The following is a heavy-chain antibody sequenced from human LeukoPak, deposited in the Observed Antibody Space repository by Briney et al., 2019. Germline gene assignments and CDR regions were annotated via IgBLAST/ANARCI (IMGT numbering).Heavy chain of an antibody. J-gene: IGHJ5*02. CDR3: AKWQLYRFDP. V-gene: IGHV3-23*01. CDR1: GFSFSSYW. D-gene: IGHD1-1*01. CDR2: ISGSGGST. Sequence: GGSLRLSCAASGFSFSSYWMSWVRQAPGKGLEWVSAISGSGGSTYYADSVKGRFTISRDNSKNTLYLQMNSLRAEDTAVYYCAKWQLYRFDPWGQGTLVTVSS.